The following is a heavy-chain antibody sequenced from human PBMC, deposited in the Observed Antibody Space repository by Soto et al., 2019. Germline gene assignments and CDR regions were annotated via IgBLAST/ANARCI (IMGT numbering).Heavy chain of an antibody. Sequence: PGGSLRLSCAASGFTFSSYGMHWVRQAPGKGLEWVAVISYDGSNKYYADSVKGRFTISRDNSKNTLYLQMNSLRAEDTAVYYCAKDGSGWLNLFDYWGQGTLVTVSS. CDR3: AKDGSGWLNLFDY. V-gene: IGHV3-30*18. D-gene: IGHD6-19*01. CDR1: GFTFSSYG. J-gene: IGHJ4*02. CDR2: ISYDGSNK.